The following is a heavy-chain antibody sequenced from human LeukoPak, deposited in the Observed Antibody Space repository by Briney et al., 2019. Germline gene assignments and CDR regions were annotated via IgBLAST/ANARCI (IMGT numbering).Heavy chain of an antibody. V-gene: IGHV3-48*04. CDR2: IDSSTRTI. CDR3: ARRVPSQVITDYFDY. J-gene: IGHJ4*02. D-gene: IGHD3-16*01. CDR1: GFTFSTYS. Sequence: GGSLRLSCVASGFTFSTYSMNWVRQAPGKGLEWVSFIDSSTRTIFYADSVKGRFTISRDNAKNSLFLQMNSLRAEDTAVYYCARRVPSQVITDYFDYWGQGALVTVSP.